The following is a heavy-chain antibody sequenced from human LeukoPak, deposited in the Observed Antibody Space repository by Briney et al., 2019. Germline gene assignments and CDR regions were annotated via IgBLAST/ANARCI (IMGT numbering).Heavy chain of an antibody. V-gene: IGHV3-7*01. CDR2: IKQDGSEK. J-gene: IGHJ5*02. Sequence: GGSLRLSCAASGFTFSSYWMSWVRQAPGKGLEWVANIKQDGSEKYYVDSVKGRFTISRDNAKNSLYLQMNSLRAEDTAVYYCARVPGYSSGWYVFDPWGQGTLVTVSS. CDR1: GFTFSSYW. D-gene: IGHD6-19*01. CDR3: ARVPGYSSGWYVFDP.